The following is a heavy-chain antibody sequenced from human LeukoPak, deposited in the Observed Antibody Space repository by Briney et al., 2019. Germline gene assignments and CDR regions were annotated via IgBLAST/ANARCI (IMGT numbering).Heavy chain of an antibody. CDR1: GFTFSDHF. Sequence: GGSLRLSCAASGFTFSDHFMTWIRQAPGKGLEWISYISGSGATYYADSVKGRFTISRDNAQNSLWLQMSSLRAEDTAIYYCARDETYDYESNGYLDFWGQGTVVTVSS. CDR3: ARDETYDYESNGYLDF. V-gene: IGHV3-11*04. D-gene: IGHD3-22*01. CDR2: ISGSGAT. J-gene: IGHJ4*02.